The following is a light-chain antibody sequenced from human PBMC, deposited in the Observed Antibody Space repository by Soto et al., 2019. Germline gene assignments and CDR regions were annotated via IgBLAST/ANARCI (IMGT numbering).Light chain of an antibody. CDR3: SAYVVSYNWV. V-gene: IGLV2-8*01. CDR2: QVT. CDR1: SSDVGAYDY. J-gene: IGLJ3*02. Sequence: QSVLTQPPSASGSPGQSVTISCTGTSSDVGAYDYVSWFQQHPGKAPKRIIYQVTKRPSGVPDRFSGSKSGNTASLTVSGLQAEDEADYYCSAYVVSYNWVFGGGTKLTVL.